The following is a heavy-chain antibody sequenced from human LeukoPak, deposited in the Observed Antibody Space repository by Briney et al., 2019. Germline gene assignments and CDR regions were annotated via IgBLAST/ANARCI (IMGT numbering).Heavy chain of an antibody. CDR1: GFTFSGSA. J-gene: IGHJ4*02. CDR2: IRSKANSYAT. D-gene: IGHD1-7*01. CDR3: AKNSWNYGSFDY. V-gene: IGHV3-73*01. Sequence: GGSLRLSCAASGFTFSGSAMHWVRQASGKGLEWLGRIRSKANSYATVYAASVKGRFTISRDDSKNTAYLQMNSLKTEDTAVYYCAKNSWNYGSFDYWGPGTQVTVSS.